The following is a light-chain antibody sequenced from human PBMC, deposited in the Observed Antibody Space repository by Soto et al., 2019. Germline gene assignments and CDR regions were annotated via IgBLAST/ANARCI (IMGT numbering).Light chain of an antibody. CDR2: AAS. V-gene: IGKV1-27*01. CDR1: QGISNF. Sequence: DIQMTQSPSSLSASVGDRVSITYRASQGISNFLAWYQHKPGKVPKLLIYAASTLQSGVPSRFSGSGSGTDFTLTISSLQPEDVATYYCQKYNSAPSLTFGGGTKVEIK. J-gene: IGKJ4*01. CDR3: QKYNSAPSLT.